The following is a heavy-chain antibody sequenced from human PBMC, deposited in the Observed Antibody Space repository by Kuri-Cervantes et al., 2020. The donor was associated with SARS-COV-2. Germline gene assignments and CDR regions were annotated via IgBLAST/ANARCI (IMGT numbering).Heavy chain of an antibody. CDR2: FYYSGST. D-gene: IGHD4-11*01. CDR3: ARETTVTGYYYYMDV. CDR1: GGSISSSSYY. J-gene: IGHJ6*03. V-gene: IGHV4-39*07. Sequence: ESLKISCTVSGGSISSSSYYWGWIRQPPGKGLEWIGSFYYSGSTYYNPSLKSRVTISVDTSKNQFSLKLSSVTAADTAVYYCARETTVTGYYYYMDVWGKGTTVTVSS.